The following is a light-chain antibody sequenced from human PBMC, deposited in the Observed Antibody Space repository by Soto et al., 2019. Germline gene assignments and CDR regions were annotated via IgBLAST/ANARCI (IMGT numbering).Light chain of an antibody. Sequence: QSALTQPASVSGSPGQSITISCTGTSSDVGGYNYVSWYQHHPGKAPKVMIYEVSNRPSGISNRFSGSKSGNTASLTVSGLQADDEADYYCCSYAGSNNYYLFGPGTKVTVL. CDR2: EVS. V-gene: IGLV2-14*01. J-gene: IGLJ1*01. CDR3: CSYAGSNNYYL. CDR1: SSDVGGYNY.